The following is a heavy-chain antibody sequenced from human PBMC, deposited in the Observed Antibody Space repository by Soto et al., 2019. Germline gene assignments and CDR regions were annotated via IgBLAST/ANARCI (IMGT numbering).Heavy chain of an antibody. V-gene: IGHV3-53*01. CDR2: IYSSGST. D-gene: IGHD3-22*01. Sequence: VPLVESGGGLIQPGGSLRLSCAASGFTFSSNDMNWVRQAPGKGLEWVSLIYSSGSTSYADSVKGRFTISRDNSKNTLYLQMSSLRAEDTAVYYCATRPLLPGAPWGQGTMVTVSS. CDR3: ATRPLLPGAP. J-gene: IGHJ3*01. CDR1: GFTFSSND.